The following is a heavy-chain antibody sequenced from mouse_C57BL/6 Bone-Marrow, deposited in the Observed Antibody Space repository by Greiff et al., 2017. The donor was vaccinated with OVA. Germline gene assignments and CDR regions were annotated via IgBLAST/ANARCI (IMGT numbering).Heavy chain of an antibody. J-gene: IGHJ2*01. CDR3: AINYYGSSFLDY. CDR2: IHPNSGST. Sequence: QVHVKQPGAELVKPGASVKLSCKASGYTFTSYWMHWVKQRPGQGLEWIGMIHPNSGSTNYNEKFKSKATLTVDKSSSTAYMQLSSLTSEDSAVYYCAINYYGSSFLDYWGQGTTLTVSS. D-gene: IGHD1-1*01. CDR1: GYTFTSYW. V-gene: IGHV1-64*01.